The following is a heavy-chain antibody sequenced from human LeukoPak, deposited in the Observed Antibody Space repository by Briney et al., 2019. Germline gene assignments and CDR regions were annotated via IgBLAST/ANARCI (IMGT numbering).Heavy chain of an antibody. V-gene: IGHV3-23*01. Sequence: GGSLRLSCTASGFTFDNYAMIWVRQAPGKGLEWVSAISGSGGSTYYADSVKGRFTISRDNSKNTLYLQMNSLRAEDTAVYYCAKEMATSEVESGMDVWGQGTTVTVSS. CDR1: GFTFDNYA. CDR2: ISGSGGST. D-gene: IGHD5-24*01. CDR3: AKEMATSEVESGMDV. J-gene: IGHJ6*02.